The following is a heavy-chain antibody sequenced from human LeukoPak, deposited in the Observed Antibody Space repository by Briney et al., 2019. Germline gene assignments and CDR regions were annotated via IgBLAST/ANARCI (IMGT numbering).Heavy chain of an antibody. V-gene: IGHV1-46*01. CDR2: INISGGSK. D-gene: IGHD3-22*01. CDR1: GYTFTSYY. J-gene: IGHJ4*02. Sequence: AAVKVSCRASGYTFTSYYMHWVRQAPGQGLEWMGIINISGGSKSYAQKFQGRVTMTRDTSTSTVYMELSSLRSEDTAVYYCARAYQPHSSGYPGVDYWGQGTLVTVSS. CDR3: ARAYQPHSSGYPGVDY.